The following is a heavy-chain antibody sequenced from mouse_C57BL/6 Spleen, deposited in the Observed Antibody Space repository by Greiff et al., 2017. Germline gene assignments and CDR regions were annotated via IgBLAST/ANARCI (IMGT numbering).Heavy chain of an antibody. J-gene: IGHJ2*01. Sequence: QVQLKQPGAELVRPGSSVKLSCKASGYTFTSYWMDWVKQRPGQGLAWIGNIYPSDSETHYNQKFKDKATLTVDKSSSTAYMQLSSLTSEDSAVYYCARSGTRNYFDYWGQGTTLTVSS. CDR2: IYPSDSET. V-gene: IGHV1-61*01. CDR3: ARSGTRNYFDY. CDR1: GYTFTSYW. D-gene: IGHD4-1*01.